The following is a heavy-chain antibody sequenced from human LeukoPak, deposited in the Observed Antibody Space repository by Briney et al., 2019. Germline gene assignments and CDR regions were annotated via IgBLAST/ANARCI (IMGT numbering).Heavy chain of an antibody. Sequence: ASVKVSCKASGYTFTSYYMHWERQAPGQGLEWMGIINPSGGSTSYAQKFQGRVTMTRDTSTSTVYMELSSLRSEDTAVYYCAREESVVTWTGNFDYWGQGTLVTVSS. CDR2: INPSGGST. J-gene: IGHJ4*02. CDR1: GYTFTSYY. CDR3: AREESVVTWTGNFDY. D-gene: IGHD3/OR15-3a*01. V-gene: IGHV1-46*01.